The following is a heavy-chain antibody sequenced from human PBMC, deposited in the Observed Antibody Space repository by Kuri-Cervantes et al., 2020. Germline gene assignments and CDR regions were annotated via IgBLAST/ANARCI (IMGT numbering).Heavy chain of an antibody. Sequence: GESLKISCAASGFTFSSYGMHWVRQAPGKGLEWVGRVKSKTDGGTTDYAAPVKGRFTISRDDSKNTLYLQMNSLKTEDTAVYYCTTRGVLRYFDWLLTYYYGMDVWGQGTTVTVSS. CDR3: TTRGVLRYFDWLLTYYYGMDV. D-gene: IGHD3-9*01. CDR1: GFTFSSYG. V-gene: IGHV3-15*01. J-gene: IGHJ6*02. CDR2: VKSKTDGGTT.